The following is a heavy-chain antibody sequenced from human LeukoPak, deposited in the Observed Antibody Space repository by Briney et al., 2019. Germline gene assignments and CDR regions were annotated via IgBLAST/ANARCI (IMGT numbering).Heavy chain of an antibody. Sequence: SETLPLTCTVSGGSISSYYWSWIRQPPGKGLEWIGYIYTSGSTNYNPSLKSRVTISVDTSKNQFSLKLSSVTAADTAVYYCARLAEYSSGWYDYYYYMDVWGKGTTVTVSS. CDR3: ARLAEYSSGWYDYYYYMDV. CDR2: IYTSGST. CDR1: GGSISSYY. J-gene: IGHJ6*03. D-gene: IGHD6-19*01. V-gene: IGHV4-4*09.